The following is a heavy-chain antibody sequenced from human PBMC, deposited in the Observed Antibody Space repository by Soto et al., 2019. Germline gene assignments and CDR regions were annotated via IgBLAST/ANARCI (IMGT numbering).Heavy chain of an antibody. CDR3: ARVFGFGGMDV. CDR2: IYYSGST. Sequence: SETLSLTCTVSRVSISSGGYYWSWIRQHPGKGLEWIGYIYYSGSTYYNPSLKSRVIISVDTSKNQFSLKLSSVTAADTAVYYCARVFGFGGMDVWGQGTTVTVSS. CDR1: RVSISSGGYY. J-gene: IGHJ6*02. D-gene: IGHD3-10*01. V-gene: IGHV4-31*03.